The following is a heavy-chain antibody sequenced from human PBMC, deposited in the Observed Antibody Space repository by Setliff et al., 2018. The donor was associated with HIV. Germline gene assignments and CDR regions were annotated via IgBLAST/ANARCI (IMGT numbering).Heavy chain of an antibody. CDR3: ARVATVSHPGDYFGY. CDR2: TNPNSGNT. D-gene: IGHD4-4*01. Sequence: GASVKVSCKASGYTFSNYDINWVRQATGQGLEWVGWTNPNSGNTGYAQKFQGRVTLTRNTSISTAYMELSSLRSEDTAVYSCARVATVSHPGDYFGYWGHGTLVTVSS. V-gene: IGHV1-8*01. J-gene: IGHJ4*01. CDR1: GYTFSNYD.